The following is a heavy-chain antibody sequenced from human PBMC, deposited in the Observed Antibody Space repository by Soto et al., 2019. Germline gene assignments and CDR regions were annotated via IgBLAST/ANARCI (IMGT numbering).Heavy chain of an antibody. CDR3: ANPYCSSTSCYHYYYAMDV. V-gene: IGHV3-23*01. CDR2: ISGSGGST. CDR1: GFTFSSDA. D-gene: IGHD2-2*01. Sequence: EVQLLESGGGLEQPGGSLRLSCAASGFTFSSDAMSWVRQAPGKGLEWVSAISGSGGSTVYADSLKGRFTISRDNSKNTLYLQMNSLRAEDTAVYYCANPYCSSTSCYHYYYAMDVWGQGTTVTVSS. J-gene: IGHJ6*02.